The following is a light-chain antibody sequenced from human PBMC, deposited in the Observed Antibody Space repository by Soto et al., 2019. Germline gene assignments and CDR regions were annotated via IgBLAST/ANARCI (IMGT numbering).Light chain of an antibody. V-gene: IGKV3-11*01. CDR1: QSVSSC. Sequence: EIVLTQTPATLSLSPGERATLSCRASQSVSSCLAWYQQKHGQAPRLLIYDASNSATGIPARFSGSGSGTAFSLTISSLEPEDFAVYYCQQLSNWPPLFTFGPGTKVDIK. CDR3: QQLSNWPPLFT. J-gene: IGKJ3*01. CDR2: DAS.